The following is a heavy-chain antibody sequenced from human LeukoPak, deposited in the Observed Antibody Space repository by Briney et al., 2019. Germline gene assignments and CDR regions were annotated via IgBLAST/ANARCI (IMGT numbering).Heavy chain of an antibody. CDR3: AKDTEINFCF. V-gene: IGHV3-30-3*02. J-gene: IGHJ4*01. CDR2: ISYDGSNK. CDR1: GFTFSSYA. Sequence: PGGSLRLSCAASGFTFSSYAMHWVRQAPGKGLEWVAVISYDGSNKYYADSVKGRFTISRDNSKNTLYLQMNSLRAEDTAVYYCAKDTEINFCFLGQGTLVPGSS. D-gene: IGHD1-14*01.